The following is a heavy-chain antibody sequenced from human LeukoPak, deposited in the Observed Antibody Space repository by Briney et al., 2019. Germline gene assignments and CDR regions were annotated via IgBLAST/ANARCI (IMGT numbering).Heavy chain of an antibody. CDR2: IIPIFGTA. V-gene: IGHV1-69*13. D-gene: IGHD6-13*01. Sequence: ASVKVSCKASGYTFTSYGISWVRQAPGQGLEWMGGIIPIFGTANYAQKFQGRVTITADESTSTAYMELSSLRSEDTAVYYCARGRQPHTVYYFDYWGQGTLVTVSS. J-gene: IGHJ4*02. CDR3: ARGRQPHTVYYFDY. CDR1: GYTFTSYG.